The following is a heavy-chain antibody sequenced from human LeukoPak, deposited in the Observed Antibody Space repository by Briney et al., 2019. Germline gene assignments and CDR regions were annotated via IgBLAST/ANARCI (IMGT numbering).Heavy chain of an antibody. CDR2: ISWNSGSI. CDR1: GFTFDDYA. D-gene: IGHD6-19*01. V-gene: IGHV3-9*01. Sequence: GRSLRLSCAASGFTFDDYAMHWVRQAPGKGLEWVSGISWNSGSIGYADSVKGRFTISRDNAKNSLYLQMNSLRAEDTALYYCAKHMGQWLEPFDYWGQGTLVTVSS. CDR3: AKHMGQWLEPFDY. J-gene: IGHJ4*02.